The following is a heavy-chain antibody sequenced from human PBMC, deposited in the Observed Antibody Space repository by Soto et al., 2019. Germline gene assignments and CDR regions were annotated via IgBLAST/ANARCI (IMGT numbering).Heavy chain of an antibody. Sequence: EVQLLESGGGLVQPGGSLRLSCAASGFTFSSYAMSWVRQAPGKGLEWVSAMSGSGGSTYYADSVKGRFTISRDNSKNTLYLQMNSLRAEDTAVYYCAKSWWELPNIDYWGQGTLVTVSS. CDR3: AKSWWELPNIDY. CDR1: GFTFSSYA. D-gene: IGHD1-26*01. V-gene: IGHV3-23*01. CDR2: MSGSGGST. J-gene: IGHJ4*02.